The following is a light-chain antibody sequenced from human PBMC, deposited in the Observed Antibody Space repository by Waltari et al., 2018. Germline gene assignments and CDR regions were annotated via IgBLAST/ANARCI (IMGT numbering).Light chain of an antibody. CDR3: QTGGHGTWV. CDR1: SGHSSNV. Sequence: QLVLTQSPSASASLGASVKLTCTLSSGHSSNVIAWLQQQPEKGSRYLMKVNSDGSHSKGDKIPDRFSGSSSGAEHFLTISSLQSEDEADYYCQTGGHGTWVFGGGTKLTVL. J-gene: IGLJ3*02. V-gene: IGLV4-69*01. CDR2: VNSDGSH.